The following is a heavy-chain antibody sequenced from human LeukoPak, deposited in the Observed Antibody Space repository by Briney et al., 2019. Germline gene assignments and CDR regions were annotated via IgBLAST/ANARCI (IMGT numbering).Heavy chain of an antibody. J-gene: IGHJ6*03. D-gene: IGHD6-19*01. CDR3: ARGRTASGWYGSLLYYMDV. CDR1: GYTFTSYD. Sequence: GASVKVSCKASGYTFTSYDINWVRQATGQGLEWMGWMNPNSGNTGYAQKFQGRVTITRNTSISTAYMELSSLRSEDTAVYYCARGRTASGWYGSLLYYMDVWGKGTTVTVSS. V-gene: IGHV1-8*03. CDR2: MNPNSGNT.